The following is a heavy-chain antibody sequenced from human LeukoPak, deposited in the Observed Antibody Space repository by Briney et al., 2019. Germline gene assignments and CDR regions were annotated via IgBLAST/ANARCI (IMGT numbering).Heavy chain of an antibody. V-gene: IGHV4-4*02. Sequence: SETLSLTCAVSGFSISSGYWWSWVRQPPGKGLEWIGEISHSGSTNYNPSLKSRVTISVDTSKNQFSLKLSSVTAADTAVYYCARGVIIGENWFDPWGQGTLVTVSS. D-gene: IGHD3-3*01. CDR1: GFSISSGYW. CDR3: ARGVIIGENWFDP. CDR2: ISHSGST. J-gene: IGHJ5*02.